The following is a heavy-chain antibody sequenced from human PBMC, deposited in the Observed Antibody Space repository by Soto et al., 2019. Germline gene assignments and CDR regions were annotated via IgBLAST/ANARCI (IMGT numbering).Heavy chain of an antibody. J-gene: IGHJ4*02. CDR2: ISSSSSYI. V-gene: IGHV3-21*01. Sequence: ESGGGLVKPGGSLRLSCAASGFTFSSYSMNWVRQAPGKGLEWVSSISSSSSYIYYADSVKGRFTISRDNAKNSLYLQMNSLRAEDTAVYYCARDGIYSGSEGVNFDYWGQGTLVTVSS. CDR3: ARDGIYSGSEGVNFDY. CDR1: GFTFSSYS. D-gene: IGHD1-26*01.